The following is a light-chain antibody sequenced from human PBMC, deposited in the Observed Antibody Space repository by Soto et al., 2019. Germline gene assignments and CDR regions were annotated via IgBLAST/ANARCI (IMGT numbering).Light chain of an antibody. CDR1: QSVLYSSNNKNY. V-gene: IGKV4-1*01. CDR2: WAS. CDR3: QQYYSIPWT. Sequence: DSVMTQSPDSLAVSLGERATINCKSSQSVLYSSNNKNYLAWYQQKPGQPPKLLIYWASTREFGVPDRFSGSGSGTDFTLTISSLQAEDVAVYYCQQYYSIPWTFGQGTKVELK. J-gene: IGKJ1*01.